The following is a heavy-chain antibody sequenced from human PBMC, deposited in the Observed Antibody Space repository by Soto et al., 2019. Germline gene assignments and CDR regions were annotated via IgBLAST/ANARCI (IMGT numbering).Heavy chain of an antibody. Sequence: AGGSLRLSCVASGFAFGNYPMAWVRQTPWKGLQWISTISGSGGMTDYEDSVRGRFTVSIDHSKDTVHLQMTSLRADDTAVYYCAKDRTMARGIRAFDIWGQGTTVTVSS. CDR2: ISGSGGMT. J-gene: IGHJ3*02. D-gene: IGHD3-10*01. V-gene: IGHV3-23*01. CDR3: AKDRTMARGIRAFDI. CDR1: GFAFGNYP.